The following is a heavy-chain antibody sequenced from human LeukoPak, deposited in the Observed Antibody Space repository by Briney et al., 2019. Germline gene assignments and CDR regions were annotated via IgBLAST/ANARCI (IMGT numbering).Heavy chain of an antibody. CDR2: MNPNSGNT. Sequence: GASVKVSCKASGYTFTSYDINWVRQAPGQGLEWMGWMNPNSGNTGYAQKFQGRVTITRNTSISTAYMELSSLRSEDTAVYYCARTYNDFWSGHYYYYYMDVWGKGTTVTVSS. CDR3: ARTYNDFWSGHYYYYYMDV. J-gene: IGHJ6*03. D-gene: IGHD3-3*01. CDR1: GYTFTSYD. V-gene: IGHV1-8*03.